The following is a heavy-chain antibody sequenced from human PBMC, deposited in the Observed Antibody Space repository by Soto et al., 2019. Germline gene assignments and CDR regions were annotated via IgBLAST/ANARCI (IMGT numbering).Heavy chain of an antibody. D-gene: IGHD3-9*01. J-gene: IGHJ6*02. CDR3: QSGRYYDILTGRDTAYYSNGMEI. V-gene: IGHV3-23*01. CDR2: ISGGGSRT. CDR1: GFTFNSYA. Sequence: EVQLLESGGGLVQPGGSLRLSCAASGFTFNSYAMSAVRQAPGKGLEWVSDISGGGSRTYYADSVKGRFSISRDNAIHTLSLETDSMRADVTDISLCQSGRYYDILTGRDTAYYSNGMEIWGPGTRVSVSS.